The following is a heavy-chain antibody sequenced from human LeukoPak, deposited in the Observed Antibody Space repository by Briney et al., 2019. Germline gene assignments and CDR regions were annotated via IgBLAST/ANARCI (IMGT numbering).Heavy chain of an antibody. CDR2: ISAYNGNT. Sequence: ASVKVSCKASGYTFTSYGISWVRQAPGQGLEWMGWISAYNGNTNYAQKLRGRVTMTTDTSTSTAYMELRSLRSDDTAVYYCAREKPYRRGYYDSSGYYPSAPDYWGQGTLVTVSS. D-gene: IGHD3-22*01. CDR1: GYTFTSYG. J-gene: IGHJ4*02. V-gene: IGHV1-18*01. CDR3: AREKPYRRGYYDSSGYYPSAPDY.